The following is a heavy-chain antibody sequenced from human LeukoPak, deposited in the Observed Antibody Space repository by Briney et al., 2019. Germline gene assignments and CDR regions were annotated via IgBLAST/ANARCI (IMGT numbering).Heavy chain of an antibody. CDR2: VYYTGST. V-gene: IGHV4-39*02. D-gene: IGHD3-10*01. CDR3: ARHSGSGSLSRPFDP. J-gene: IGHJ5*02. Sequence: SETLSLTCTVSGDSVTSGGFCWAWLRQPPGKGLEWVATVYYTGSTYYTPSLNSRVTISIDTSKNHFSLKLRSVVAPDTAVYYCARHSGSGSLSRPFDPWGQGTLVTVSS. CDR1: GDSVTSGGFC.